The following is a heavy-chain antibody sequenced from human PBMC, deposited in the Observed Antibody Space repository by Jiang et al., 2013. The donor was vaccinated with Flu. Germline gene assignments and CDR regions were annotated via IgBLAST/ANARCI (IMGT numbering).Heavy chain of an antibody. Sequence: LKISCKGSGYSFTSYWIGWVRQMPGKGLEWMGIIYPGDSDIRYSPSFQGQVTISADKSISTAYLQWSSLKASDTAMYYCARIRYYGSGSSQNWFDPWGQGTLVTVSS. CDR2: IYPGDSDI. J-gene: IGHJ5*02. CDR3: ARIRYYGSGSSQNWFDP. V-gene: IGHV5-51*01. CDR1: GYSFTSYW. D-gene: IGHD3-10*01.